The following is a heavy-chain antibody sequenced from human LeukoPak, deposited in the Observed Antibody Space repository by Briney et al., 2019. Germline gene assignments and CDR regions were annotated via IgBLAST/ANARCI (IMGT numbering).Heavy chain of an antibody. CDR1: GFTFNNAW. CDR2: INHGGST. V-gene: IGHV4-34*01. D-gene: IGHD2-2*01. J-gene: IGHJ5*02. Sequence: GSLRLSCAASGFTFNNAWMSWVRQAPGKGLEWIGEINHGGSTNYNPSLKSRVTISVDTSKNQFSLKLSSVTAADTAVYYCARVRYCSSSSSCPWGQGTLVTVSS. CDR3: ARVRYCSSSSSCP.